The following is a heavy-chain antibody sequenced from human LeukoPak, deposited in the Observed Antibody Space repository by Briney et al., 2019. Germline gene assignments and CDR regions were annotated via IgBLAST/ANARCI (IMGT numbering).Heavy chain of an antibody. CDR3: AREDSGNAFDP. D-gene: IGHD4-23*01. CDR2: INHSGST. J-gene: IGHJ5*02. V-gene: IGHV4-34*01. Sequence: SETLSLTCAVYGGSFSGYYWSWIRQPPGKGLEWIGEINHSGSTNYNPSLKSRVTISVDTFKNQFSLKLSSATAADTAVYYCAREDSGNAFDPWGQGTLVAVSS. CDR1: GGSFSGYY.